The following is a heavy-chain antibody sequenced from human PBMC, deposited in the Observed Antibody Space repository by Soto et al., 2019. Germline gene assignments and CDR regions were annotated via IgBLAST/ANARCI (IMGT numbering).Heavy chain of an antibody. CDR2: IYPDDADT. CDR1: GYKFASYW. Sequence: PGESLKISCKGSGYKFASYWIAGVRQMPGKGLEWRGVIYPDDADTTYSPSFQGQVTISADKSISTAYLQWRSLRASDTAMYYCARPRYSRSWYGMDVWGQGTTVTVSS. V-gene: IGHV5-51*01. J-gene: IGHJ6*02. D-gene: IGHD6-13*01. CDR3: ARPRYSRSWYGMDV.